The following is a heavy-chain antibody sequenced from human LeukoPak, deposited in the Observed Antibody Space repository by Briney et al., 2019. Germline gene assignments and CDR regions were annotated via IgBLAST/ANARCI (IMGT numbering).Heavy chain of an antibody. CDR3: ARSSEGRYYYDSSGFSYYYYYMDV. Sequence: SETLSLTCTASGGSISSYYWSWTRQPPGKGLEWIGYIYYSGSTYYNPSLRSRVTISVDTSKNQFSLKLSSVTAADTAVYYCARSSEGRYYYDSSGFSYYYYYMDVWGKGTTVTISS. CDR1: GGSISSYY. CDR2: IYYSGST. D-gene: IGHD3-22*01. V-gene: IGHV4-59*01. J-gene: IGHJ6*03.